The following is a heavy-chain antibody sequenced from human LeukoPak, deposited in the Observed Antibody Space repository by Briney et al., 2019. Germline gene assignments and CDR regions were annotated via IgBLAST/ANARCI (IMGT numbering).Heavy chain of an antibody. CDR1: GGSISSGDYY. Sequence: PSETLSLTCTVSGGSISSGDYYWSWIRQPPGKGLEWIGSIYYSGSTYYNPSLKSRVTISVDTSKNQFSLKLSSVTAADTAVYYCARHSVLLSASSFDWGQGTLVTVSS. CDR3: ARHSVLLSASSFD. V-gene: IGHV4-39*01. D-gene: IGHD6-6*01. CDR2: IYYSGST. J-gene: IGHJ4*02.